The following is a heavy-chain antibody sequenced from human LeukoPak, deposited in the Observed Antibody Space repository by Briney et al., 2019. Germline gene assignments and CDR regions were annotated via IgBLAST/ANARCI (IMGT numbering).Heavy chain of an antibody. CDR1: GYIFANYW. CDR2: TYPGDSNS. Sequence: GASLQISCKGSGYIFANYWIGWVRQMPGRGLEWMGITYPGDSNSRYSPSFQGQVTISADKSISTAYLQWSSLKASDTAMYYCARSIYGSGSFGGFDYWGQGTLVTVSS. CDR3: ARSIYGSGSFGGFDY. D-gene: IGHD3-10*01. J-gene: IGHJ4*02. V-gene: IGHV5-51*01.